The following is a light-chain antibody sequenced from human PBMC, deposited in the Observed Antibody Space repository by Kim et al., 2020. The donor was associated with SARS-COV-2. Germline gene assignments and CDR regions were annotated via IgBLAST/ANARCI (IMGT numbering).Light chain of an antibody. CDR1: QSVSRY. V-gene: IGKV3-11*01. J-gene: IGKJ4*01. CDR3: QQRGDWPLT. Sequence: PGERATLSCRASQSVSRYLTWYQQKPGQAPRIVIYDASSRAAGIPARFSGSGSGTDFTLTISSLEPEDFAVYYCQQRGDWPLTFGGGTKVDIK. CDR2: DAS.